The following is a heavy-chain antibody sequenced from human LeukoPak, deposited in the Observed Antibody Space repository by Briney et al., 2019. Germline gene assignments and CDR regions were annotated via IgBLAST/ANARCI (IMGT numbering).Heavy chain of an antibody. CDR1: GGSISSYY. V-gene: IGHV4-59*08. CDR2: IYYSGST. CDR3: ARQVGDNWKDIGIDY. D-gene: IGHD1-1*01. Sequence: SETLSLTCTVSGGSISSYYWSWIRQPPGKGLEWIGYIYYSGSTKYNPSLKSQVTISVDTSKNQFSLKLSSVTAADTAVYYCARQVGDNWKDIGIDYWGQGTLVTVSS. J-gene: IGHJ4*02.